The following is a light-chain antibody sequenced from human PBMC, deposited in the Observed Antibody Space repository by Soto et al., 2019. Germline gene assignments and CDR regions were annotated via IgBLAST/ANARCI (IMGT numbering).Light chain of an antibody. CDR2: GAS. CDR3: QQLNNYTPT. Sequence: MDWAHSRSIVSASVGDNSTITFRASHGLFSYLAWYQQKPGKAPELLIYGASTLQSRVPSMFSGRGSGKEFTLTISNLQAEDVATYFGQQLNNYTPTSGQVTR. CDR1: HGLFSY. V-gene: IGKV1-9*01. J-gene: IGKJ5*01.